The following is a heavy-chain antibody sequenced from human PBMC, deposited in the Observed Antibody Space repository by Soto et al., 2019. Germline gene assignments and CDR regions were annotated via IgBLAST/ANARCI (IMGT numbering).Heavy chain of an antibody. J-gene: IGHJ6*02. CDR2: IKEDGSEK. CDR3: ARDRASSGWYDQGGHYYGMAV. V-gene: IGHV3-7*01. CDR1: GFTFSSYW. D-gene: IGHD6-19*01. Sequence: EVQLVEAGEGLVQPGGFLRLSCTASGFTFSSYWMSWVRQAPGKGLEWVANIKEDGSEKYFGDSVKGRFTISRYNDRNSVYLQMTGMRAEDAALYYYARDRASSGWYDQGGHYYGMAVWGQGSTVAVSS.